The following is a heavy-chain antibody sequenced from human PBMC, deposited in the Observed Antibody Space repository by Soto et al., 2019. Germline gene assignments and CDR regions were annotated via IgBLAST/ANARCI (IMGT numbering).Heavy chain of an antibody. Sequence: SHTLSLTCAISGDSVSSNSAASNWIRQSPSRGLEWLGRTYYRSKWYNDYAVSVKSRITINPDTSKNQFSLQLNSVTPEDTAVYYCARETGTGGSAFDIWGQGTMVTVSS. J-gene: IGHJ3*02. CDR2: TYYRSKWYN. CDR3: ARETGTGGSAFDI. CDR1: GDSVSSNSAA. V-gene: IGHV6-1*01. D-gene: IGHD1-1*01.